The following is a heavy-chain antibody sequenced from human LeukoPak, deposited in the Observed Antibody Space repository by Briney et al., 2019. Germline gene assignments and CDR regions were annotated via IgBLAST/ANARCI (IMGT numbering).Heavy chain of an antibody. CDR1: GGTFSSYG. CDR3: ARGPSSNGFFYYFDY. J-gene: IGHJ4*02. CDR2: IIPILGIT. Sequence: SVKVSCKASGGTFSSYGIAWVRQAPGQGLEWVGKIIPILGITTYAQKFQGRVTITADKSTSTAYMEVSSLRSEDTAVYYCARGPSSNGFFYYFDYWGQGTLITVSS. V-gene: IGHV1-69*04. D-gene: IGHD6-19*01.